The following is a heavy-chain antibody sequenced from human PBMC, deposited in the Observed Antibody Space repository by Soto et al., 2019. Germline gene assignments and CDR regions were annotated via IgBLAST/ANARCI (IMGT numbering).Heavy chain of an antibody. CDR1: GFTFSSYS. D-gene: IGHD3-9*01. Sequence: EVQLVESGGGLVKPGGSLRLSCAASGFTFSSYSMNWVRQAPGKGLEWVSSISSSSSYIYYADSVKGRFTISRDNAKNSQYLQMNNLRAEDTAVDYCILTGHFDYWGQGALVTVSS. CDR2: ISSSSSYI. V-gene: IGHV3-21*01. J-gene: IGHJ4*02. CDR3: ILTGHFDY.